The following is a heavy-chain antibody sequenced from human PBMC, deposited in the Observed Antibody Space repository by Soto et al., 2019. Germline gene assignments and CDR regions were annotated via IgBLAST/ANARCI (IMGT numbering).Heavy chain of an antibody. J-gene: IGHJ4*02. Sequence: SETLSLTCTVSGGSISSGGYYWSWIRQHPGKGLEWIGYIYYSGSTYYNPSLKSRVTISVDTSKNQFSLKLSSVTAADTAVYYCARGRGNYYYDSSGYSEVDYPHWGQGTLVTVSS. CDR3: ARGRGNYYYDSSGYSEVDYPH. V-gene: IGHV4-31*03. CDR2: IYYSGST. D-gene: IGHD3-22*01. CDR1: GGSISSGGYY.